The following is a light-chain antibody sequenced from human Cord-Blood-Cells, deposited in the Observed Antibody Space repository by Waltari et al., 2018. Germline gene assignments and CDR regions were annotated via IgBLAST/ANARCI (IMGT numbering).Light chain of an antibody. CDR1: QSVSSN. Sequence: EIVMTQSPATLSVSPGASATLSCRASQSVSSNLAWYQQKPGQAPRLLIYGASTRATGIPARFSGSGSGTEFTLTISSLQSEDFAVYYCQQYNNWPPLFTFGPGTKVDIK. V-gene: IGKV3-15*01. J-gene: IGKJ3*01. CDR2: GAS. CDR3: QQYNNWPPLFT.